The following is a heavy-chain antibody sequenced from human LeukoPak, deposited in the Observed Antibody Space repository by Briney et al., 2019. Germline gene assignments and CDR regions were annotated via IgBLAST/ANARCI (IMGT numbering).Heavy chain of an antibody. CDR3: ARHDSWAGWFDP. CDR1: GFTVSDNY. CDR2: IYSCGTT. V-gene: IGHV3-53*01. Sequence: PGGSLRLSCADSGFTVSDNYMSWVPQAPGKGLQWISVIYSCGTTYSADSVKGRFTISRDNSKNTLYLQMNSLRAEDTAVYYCARHDSWAGWFDPWGQGTLVTVSS. D-gene: IGHD3-22*01. J-gene: IGHJ5*02.